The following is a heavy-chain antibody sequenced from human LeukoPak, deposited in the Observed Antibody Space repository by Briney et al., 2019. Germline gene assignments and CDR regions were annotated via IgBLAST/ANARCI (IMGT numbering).Heavy chain of an antibody. CDR2: ISGSGDST. J-gene: IGHJ5*02. CDR3: AKKTDSGSPGGFDP. CDR1: GFTFSSYG. Sequence: GGSLRLSCAASGFTFSSYGVSWVRQAPGKGLEWVSLISGSGDSTYYADSVKGRFTISRDNSKNTLYLQMNSLRAEDTALYYCAKKTDSGSPGGFDPWGQGTLVTVSS. V-gene: IGHV3-23*01. D-gene: IGHD1-26*01.